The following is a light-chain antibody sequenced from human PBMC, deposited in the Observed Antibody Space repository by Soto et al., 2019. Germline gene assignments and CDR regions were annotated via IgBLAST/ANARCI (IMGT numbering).Light chain of an antibody. J-gene: IGLJ1*01. CDR2: EVS. V-gene: IGLV2-14*01. Sequence: QSARSHPASVSWSPGHSITVSCTGTRSDVGGYNYVSWYQQHPGKAPKLIIYEVSNRPSGVSYRFSGSKSGNTASLTISGLQAEDEAHYYRSSYTSSNTLPYVFGSGTKVTVL. CDR1: RSDVGGYNY. CDR3: SSYTSSNTLPYV.